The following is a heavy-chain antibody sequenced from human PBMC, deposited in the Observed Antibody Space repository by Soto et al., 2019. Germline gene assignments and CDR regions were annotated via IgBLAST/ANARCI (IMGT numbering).Heavy chain of an antibody. CDR3: ARKTYGDYPTDY. Sequence: QITLKESGPTLVKPTQTLTLTCTFSGFSLSTRGVGVGWIRQPPGKALEWLAVIYWDDDKRYSPSLQSRLTXXKXASKNQVVLTMTNMDPVDTATYYCARKTYGDYPTDYWGQGTLVTVSS. CDR2: IYWDDDK. CDR1: GFSLSTRGVG. J-gene: IGHJ4*02. D-gene: IGHD4-17*01. V-gene: IGHV2-5*02.